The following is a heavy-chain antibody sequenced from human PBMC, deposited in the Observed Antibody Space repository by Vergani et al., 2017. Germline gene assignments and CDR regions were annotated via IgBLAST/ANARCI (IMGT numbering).Heavy chain of an antibody. V-gene: IGHV3-23*01. J-gene: IGHJ4*02. CDR1: GFTFSSYA. Sequence: EVQLLESGGGLVQPGGSLRLSCAASGFTFSSYAMSWVRQAPGKGLEWVSALSGSGGSTYYADSVKGRFTISRDNSKNTLYLQMNSLRAEDTAVYYCAVWFGEFRPFDYWGQGTLVTVSS. D-gene: IGHD3-10*01. CDR3: AVWFGEFRPFDY. CDR2: LSGSGGST.